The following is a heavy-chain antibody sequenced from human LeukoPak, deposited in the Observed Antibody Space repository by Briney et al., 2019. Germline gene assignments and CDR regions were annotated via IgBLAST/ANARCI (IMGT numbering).Heavy chain of an antibody. CDR1: GFTFSSYA. J-gene: IGHJ4*02. CDR3: ANYYDSSGYYADYFDY. CDR2: TSGSGGST. Sequence: GGSLRLSCAASGFTFSSYAMSWVRQAPGKGLEWVSATSGSGGSTYYADSVKGRFTISRDNSKNTLYLQMNSLRAEDTAVYYCANYYDSSGYYADYFDYWGQGILVTVSS. D-gene: IGHD3-22*01. V-gene: IGHV3-23*01.